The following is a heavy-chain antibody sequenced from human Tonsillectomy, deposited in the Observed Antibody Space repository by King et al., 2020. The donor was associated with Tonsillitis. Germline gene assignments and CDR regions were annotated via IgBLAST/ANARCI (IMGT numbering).Heavy chain of an antibody. CDR3: AKSLDYGLFDY. CDR1: GGSISSGSYF. Sequence: QLQESGPGLVKPSQTLSLTCTVSGGSISSGSYFWSWIRQPAGKALEWIGRIYTSGSTNYNPSLKSRVTISVDTSKNQFSLNLTSVTAADTAVYYCAKSLDYGLFDYWGQGTLVTVSS. D-gene: IGHD4/OR15-4a*01. J-gene: IGHJ4*02. V-gene: IGHV4-61*02. CDR2: IYTSGST.